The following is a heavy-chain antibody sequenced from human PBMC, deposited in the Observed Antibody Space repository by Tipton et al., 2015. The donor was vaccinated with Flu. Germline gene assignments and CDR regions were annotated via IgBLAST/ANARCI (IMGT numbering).Heavy chain of an antibody. Sequence: SLRLSCAASGFTFSDYYMSWIRQAPGKGLEWVSYISSSGSTIYYADSVKGRFTISRDNAKNSLYLQMNSLRAEDTAVYYCARDHAPRYSNGYYYYGMDICGPGTTVTVSS. CDR2: ISSSGSTI. CDR3: ARDHAPRYSNGYYYYGMDI. J-gene: IGHJ6*02. D-gene: IGHD5-18*01. V-gene: IGHV3-11*01. CDR1: GFTFSDYY.